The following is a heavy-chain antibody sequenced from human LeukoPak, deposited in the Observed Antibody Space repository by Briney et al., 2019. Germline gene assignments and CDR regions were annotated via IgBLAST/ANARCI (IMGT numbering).Heavy chain of an antibody. D-gene: IGHD6-19*01. Sequence: GGSLRLSCAASGFTFSSYSMNCVRQAPGKGREWGSVIYSGGSTYYADSLKGRFTISRDNSKNKLYLQMNRLRAAETAVYYCARDASDLDIAVAGTSDYWGPGNLVTVSS. V-gene: IGHV3-66*01. CDR3: ARDASDLDIAVAGTSDY. CDR2: IYSGGST. CDR1: GFTFSSYS. J-gene: IGHJ4*02.